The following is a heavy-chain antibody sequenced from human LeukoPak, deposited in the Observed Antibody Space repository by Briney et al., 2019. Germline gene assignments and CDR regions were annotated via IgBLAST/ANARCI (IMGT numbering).Heavy chain of an antibody. CDR1: GGSFSGYY. V-gene: IGHV4-38-2*01. D-gene: IGHD2-2*01. J-gene: IGHJ6*03. CDR2: IYHSGST. CDR3: ARQCSSTVPHYYYYMDV. Sequence: SETLSLTCAVYGGSFSGYYWGWIRQPPGKGLEWIGSIYHSGSTYYNPSLKSRVTISVDTSKNQFSLKLSSVTAADTAVYYCARQCSSTVPHYYYYMDVWGKGTTVTVSS.